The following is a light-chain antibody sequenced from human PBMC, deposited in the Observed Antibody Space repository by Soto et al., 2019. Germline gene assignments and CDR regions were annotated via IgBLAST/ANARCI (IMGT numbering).Light chain of an antibody. V-gene: IGKV1-5*01. Sequence: IQMTHSPSTLSASVGDRVTITCRASHNIERWMAWYQQKPGKAPSLLIFDASTLHSGVPSRFRGSGSGTDFTLTISSLKPDDFETYYCQHYNSYSEAFGQGTKVDIK. J-gene: IGKJ1*01. CDR1: HNIERW. CDR2: DAS. CDR3: QHYNSYSEA.